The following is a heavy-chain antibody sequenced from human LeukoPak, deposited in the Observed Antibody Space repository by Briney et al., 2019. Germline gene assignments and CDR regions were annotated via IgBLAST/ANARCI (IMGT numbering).Heavy chain of an antibody. CDR2: IYYSGST. V-gene: IGHV4-39*07. Sequence: PSETLSLTCTVSGGSISSSSYYWGWIRQPPGKGLEWIGSIYYSGSTYYNPSLKSRVTISVDTSKNQFSLKLSSVTAADTAVYYCARGWLQNYFDYWGQGTLVTVSS. CDR3: ARGWLQNYFDY. J-gene: IGHJ4*02. CDR1: GGSISSSSYY. D-gene: IGHD5-24*01.